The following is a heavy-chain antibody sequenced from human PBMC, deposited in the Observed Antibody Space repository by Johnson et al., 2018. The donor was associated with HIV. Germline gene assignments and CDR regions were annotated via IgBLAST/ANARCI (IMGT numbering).Heavy chain of an antibody. Sequence: VQLVESGGGLVQPGRSLRLSCADSGFTFDDYAMHWVRQAPGKGLEWVSGISWNSGSIGYADSVKGRFTISRDNAKNSLYLQMNSLRAEDTALYYCAKGDSSSWYGGDAFDIWGQGTMVTVSS. D-gene: IGHD6-13*01. CDR3: AKGDSSSWYGGDAFDI. CDR2: ISWNSGSI. J-gene: IGHJ3*02. V-gene: IGHV3-9*01. CDR1: GFTFDDYA.